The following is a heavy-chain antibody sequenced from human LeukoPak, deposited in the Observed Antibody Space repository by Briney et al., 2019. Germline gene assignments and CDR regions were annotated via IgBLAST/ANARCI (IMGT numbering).Heavy chain of an antibody. CDR1: GFTFSSYS. V-gene: IGHV3-48*04. D-gene: IGHD6-6*01. Sequence: PGGSLRPSCAASGFTFSSYSMNWVRQAPGKGLEWVSYISSSSSTIYYADSVKGRFTISRDNAKNSLYLQMNSLRAEDTAVYYCARGLSSIAARPGAFDIWGQGTMVTVSS. CDR3: ARGLSSIAARPGAFDI. J-gene: IGHJ3*02. CDR2: ISSSSSTI.